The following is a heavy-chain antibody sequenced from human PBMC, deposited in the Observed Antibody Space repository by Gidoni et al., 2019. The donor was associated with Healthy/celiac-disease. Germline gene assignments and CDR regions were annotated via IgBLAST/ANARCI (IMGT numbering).Heavy chain of an antibody. V-gene: IGHV4-31*03. CDR3: ARDRGYCTNGVCGRNYMDV. CDR2: IYYSGST. D-gene: IGHD2-8*01. CDR1: GGSISSGGYY. J-gene: IGHJ6*03. Sequence: QVQLQESGPGLVKPSQTLSLTCTVSGGSISSGGYYWSWIRQHPGKGLEWIGYIYYSGSTYYNPSLKSRVTISVDTSKNQFSLKLSSVTAADTAVYYCARDRGYCTNGVCGRNYMDVWGKGTTVTVSS.